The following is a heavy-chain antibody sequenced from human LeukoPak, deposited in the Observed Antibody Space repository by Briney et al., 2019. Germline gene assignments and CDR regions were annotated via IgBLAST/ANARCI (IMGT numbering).Heavy chain of an antibody. J-gene: IGHJ4*02. CDR2: IKSKGDGETI. D-gene: IGHD3-3*02. CDR3: TVRSSI. Sequence: GGSLRLSCVASGITFSDYWMSWVRQAPGKGLEWVGRIKSKGDGETIDYNTPVKGRFSVSRDDSKNTLYLQMNSLKDEDTAMYYCTVRSSIWSQGTLVTVSS. V-gene: IGHV3-15*01. CDR1: GITFSDYW.